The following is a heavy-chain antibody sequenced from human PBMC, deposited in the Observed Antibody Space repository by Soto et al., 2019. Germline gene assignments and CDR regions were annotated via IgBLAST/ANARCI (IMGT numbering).Heavy chain of an antibody. V-gene: IGHV4-39*01. D-gene: IGHD3-3*01. CDR2: IYYSGST. CDR1: GGSITSSSYY. CDR3: ARPSVGLRFLEWLPIRDY. J-gene: IGHJ4*02. Sequence: QLQLQESGPGLVKPSETLSLTCTVSGGSITSSSYYWGWIRQPPGKGLEWIGSIYYSGSTYYNPSLTSRVTISVDTSKNQFYLKLSSVTAAETAVYYCARPSVGLRFLEWLPIRDYWGQGTLVTVSS.